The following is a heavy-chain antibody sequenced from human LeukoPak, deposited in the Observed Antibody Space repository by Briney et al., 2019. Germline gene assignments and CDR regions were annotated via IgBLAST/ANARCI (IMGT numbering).Heavy chain of an antibody. CDR1: SGSVSSNY. V-gene: IGHV4-4*09. D-gene: IGHD6-13*01. J-gene: IGHJ2*01. Sequence: SETLPLTCTVSSGSVSSNYWSWIRHSPGMGLEWIAYIYANGNTNYNPSLKSRVTISLDTSKNQFSLKLSSVTAADTAIYYCARLAAAAASITYHYFDVWGRGTLVTVSS. CDR2: IYANGNT. CDR3: ARLAAAAASITYHYFDV.